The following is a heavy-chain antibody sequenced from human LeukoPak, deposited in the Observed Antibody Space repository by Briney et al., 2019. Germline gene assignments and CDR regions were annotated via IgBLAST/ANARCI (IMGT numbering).Heavy chain of an antibody. CDR1: GFTFNSYA. Sequence: GGSLRLSCAASGFTFNSYAMSWVRQAPGKGLEWVSTITGSGGFTYYADSVKGRFTISRDKSKNTLYLQMNSLRAEDTAVYYCAELGITMIGGVWGKGTTVTISS. CDR2: ITGSGGFT. CDR3: AELGITMIGGV. D-gene: IGHD3-10*02. V-gene: IGHV3-23*01. J-gene: IGHJ6*04.